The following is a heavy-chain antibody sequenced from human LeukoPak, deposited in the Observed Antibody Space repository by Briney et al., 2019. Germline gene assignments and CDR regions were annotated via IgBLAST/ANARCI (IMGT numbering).Heavy chain of an antibody. CDR3: ARDRGYSTFDF. CDR1: GFTVSSNS. Sequence: GGSLRLSCAASGFTVSSNSMSWVRQAPGKGLVWVANINQDVSERNYVDSVKGRFTISRDNAKNSLYLQMNSLRAEDTAVYYCARDRGYSTFDFWGQGTMVTVSS. V-gene: IGHV3-7*05. CDR2: INQDVSER. J-gene: IGHJ3*01. D-gene: IGHD5-18*01.